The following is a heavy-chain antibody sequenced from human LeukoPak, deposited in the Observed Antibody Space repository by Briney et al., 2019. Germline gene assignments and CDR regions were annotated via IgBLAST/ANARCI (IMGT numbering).Heavy chain of an antibody. CDR1: GYTFTSYY. J-gene: IGHJ4*02. D-gene: IGHD2-15*01. V-gene: IGHV1-46*01. CDR3: ARVSEGGGTFNAFDY. Sequence: GASVKVSCKASGYTFTSYYIHWVRQAPGQGLEWMGIINPSGETTSYAQKFQGRVTMTRDMSTSTVYLELSSLRSEDTAVCYCARVSEGGGTFNAFDYWGQGTLVTVSS. CDR2: INPSGETT.